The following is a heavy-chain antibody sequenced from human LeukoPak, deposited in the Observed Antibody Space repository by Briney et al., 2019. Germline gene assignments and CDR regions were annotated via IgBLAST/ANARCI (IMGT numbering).Heavy chain of an antibody. CDR3: ARELRTGAYYGMDV. V-gene: IGHV4-31*03. D-gene: IGHD4-17*01. Sequence: PSQTLSLTCTVSGGSISSGGYYWSWIRQHPGKGLEWIGYIYYSGGTYYNPSLKSRVTISVDTSKNQFSLKLSSVTAADTAVYYCARELRTGAYYGMDVWGQGTTVTVSS. J-gene: IGHJ6*02. CDR1: GGSISSGGYY. CDR2: IYYSGGT.